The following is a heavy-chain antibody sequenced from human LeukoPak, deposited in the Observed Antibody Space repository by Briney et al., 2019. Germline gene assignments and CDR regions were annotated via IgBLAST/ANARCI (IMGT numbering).Heavy chain of an antibody. Sequence: SETLSLTCAVSGGSISSGGYSWGWIRQPPGKGLEWIGYIYHSGSTHYNPSLKSRVTISVDRSKNQSCLKLSSVTAAGTAVYYCARQYYYDSRGYYYFDYWGQGTLVTVSS. CDR3: ARQYYYDSRGYYYFDY. V-gene: IGHV4-30-2*01. CDR2: IYHSGST. CDR1: GGSISSGGYS. J-gene: IGHJ4*02. D-gene: IGHD3-22*01.